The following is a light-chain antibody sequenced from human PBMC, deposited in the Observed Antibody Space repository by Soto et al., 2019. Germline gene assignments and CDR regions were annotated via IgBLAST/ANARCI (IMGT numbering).Light chain of an antibody. CDR3: QQYNSYSWT. J-gene: IGKJ1*01. V-gene: IGKV1-5*03. CDR2: KAS. Sequence: DIQMTQSPSTLSASVGDRVTITCRASQSISSWLAWYQQKPGKAPKLLLYKASSLESGVPSRFSGSGSGTEFPLTISSRQPDDFATYYCQQYNSYSWTFGQGTKVEIK. CDR1: QSISSW.